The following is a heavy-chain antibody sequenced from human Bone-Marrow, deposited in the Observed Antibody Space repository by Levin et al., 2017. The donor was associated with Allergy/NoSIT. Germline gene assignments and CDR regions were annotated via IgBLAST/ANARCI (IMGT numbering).Heavy chain of an antibody. CDR2: ISTTSRYK. V-gene: IGHV3-21*01. CDR3: VARSNGMDV. D-gene: IGHD5-12*01. CDR1: GFMFSGYN. J-gene: IGHJ6*02. Sequence: PGGSLRLSCAASGFMFSGYNMIWVRQAPGEGLEYVSSISTTSRYKFYAGSVRGRFTISRDNSKNTLYLQMNSLRAEDTAVYYCVARSNGMDVWGQGTTVTVSS.